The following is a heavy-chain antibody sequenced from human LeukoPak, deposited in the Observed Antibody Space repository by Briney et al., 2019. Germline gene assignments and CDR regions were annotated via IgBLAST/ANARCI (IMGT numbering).Heavy chain of an antibody. D-gene: IGHD5-24*01. J-gene: IGHJ4*02. CDR2: ISSSSSYI. CDR3: ARASRDGYTPFAY. CDR1: GFTFSSYS. Sequence: GGSLRLSCAASGFTFSSYSMNWVRQAPGKGLEWVSSISSSSSYIYYADSVKGRFTISRDNAKNSLYLQMNSLRAEDTAVYYCARASRDGYTPFAYWGQGTLVTVSS. V-gene: IGHV3-21*01.